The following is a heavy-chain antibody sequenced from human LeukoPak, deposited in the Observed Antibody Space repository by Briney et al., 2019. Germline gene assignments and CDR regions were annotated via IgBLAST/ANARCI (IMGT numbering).Heavy chain of an antibody. CDR1: GGSISSYY. V-gene: IGHV4-59*01. CDR2: IYYSGST. CDR3: ARGGVDTAMDTLFGY. Sequence: SETLSLTCTVSGGSISSYYWSWIRQPPGKGLEWIGYIYYSGSTNYNPSLKSRVTISVDTSKNQFSLKLSSVTAADTAVYYCARGGVDTAMDTLFGYWGQGTLVTVSS. J-gene: IGHJ4*02. D-gene: IGHD5-18*01.